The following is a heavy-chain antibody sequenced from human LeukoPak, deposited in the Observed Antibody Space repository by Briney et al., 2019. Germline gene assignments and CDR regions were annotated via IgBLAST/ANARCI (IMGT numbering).Heavy chain of an antibody. V-gene: IGHV1-2*02. CDR3: ARTIVVVPAAFDY. D-gene: IGHD2-2*01. CDR2: INPNSGGT. Sequence: APVKVSCKASGYTFTGYYMHWVRQAPGQGLEWMGWINPNSGGTNYAQKFQGRVTMTRDTSISTAYMELSRLRSDDTAVYYCARTIVVVPAAFDYWGQGTLVTVSS. J-gene: IGHJ4*02. CDR1: GYTFTGYY.